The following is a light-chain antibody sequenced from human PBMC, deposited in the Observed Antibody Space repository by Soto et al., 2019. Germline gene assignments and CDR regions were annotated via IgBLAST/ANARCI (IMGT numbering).Light chain of an antibody. CDR2: DAS. Sequence: PGERATLSCRASQSFSSYLAWYQQKPGQAPRLLIYDASKRATGIPARFSGRGSGTDFTHTISSLEPEDFAVYYCQQRSNWPPVITFGQGTRLEIK. CDR1: QSFSSY. V-gene: IGKV3-11*01. J-gene: IGKJ5*01. CDR3: QQRSNWPPVIT.